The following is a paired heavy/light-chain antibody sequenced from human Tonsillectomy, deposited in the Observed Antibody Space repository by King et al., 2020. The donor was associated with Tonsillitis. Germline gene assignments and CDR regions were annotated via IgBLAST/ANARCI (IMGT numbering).Light chain of an antibody. CDR3: SSYVGSNNYV. V-gene: IGLV2-8*01. CDR1: STDFGGYSY. J-gene: IGLJ1*01. Sequence: QSALTQPPSASGSPGQSVTISCTGASTDFGGYSYVSWYQQRPGKAPKLMIFEVTKRPSGVPDRFSGSKSGNTASLTVSGLQAEDEGDYYCSSYVGSNNYVFGTGTTVTVL. CDR2: EVT.
Heavy chain of an antibody. D-gene: IGHD3-10*01. V-gene: IGHV3-7*01. CDR3: AREICGSVSCYYFDS. Sequence: EVQLLQSGGGLVQPGGSLRLSCAASGFTFNRHYMTWVRQAPGKGLEWVANIRQDGSEKSYVDSVKGRFTISRDNTQNSLYLQMDSLRVEDTAVYYCAREICGSVSCYYFDSWGQGTLVTVSS. J-gene: IGHJ4*02. CDR2: IRQDGSEK. CDR1: GFTFNRHY.